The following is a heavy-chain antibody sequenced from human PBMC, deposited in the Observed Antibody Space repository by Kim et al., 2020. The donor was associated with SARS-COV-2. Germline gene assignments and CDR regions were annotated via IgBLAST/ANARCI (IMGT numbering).Heavy chain of an antibody. D-gene: IGHD1-26*01. J-gene: IGHJ4*02. CDR1: DFSFSASI. CDR2: IRSRANNYAT. V-gene: IGHV3-73*01. CDR3: IGSGGLSFDY. Sequence: GESLKISCTASDFSFSASIIHWVRQVSGKGLEWVGHIRSRANNYATTYAASVKGRFIISRDDSMKMAYLQMNSLRTEDTALYYCIGSGGLSFDYWGQGALDTVSS.